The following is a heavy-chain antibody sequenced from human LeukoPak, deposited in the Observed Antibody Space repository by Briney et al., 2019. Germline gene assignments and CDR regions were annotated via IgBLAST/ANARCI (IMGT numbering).Heavy chain of an antibody. CDR3: ARFGRIAAAGTGYYYYMDV. CDR1: GGSFSGYY. CDR2: INHSGST. Sequence: PSETLSLTCAVYGGSFSGYYWSWIRQPPGKGLEWIGEINHSGSTNYNPSLKSRVTISVDPSKNQFSLKLSSVTAADTAVYYCARFGRIAAAGTGYYYYMDVWGKGTTVTVSS. D-gene: IGHD6-13*01. J-gene: IGHJ6*03. V-gene: IGHV4-34*01.